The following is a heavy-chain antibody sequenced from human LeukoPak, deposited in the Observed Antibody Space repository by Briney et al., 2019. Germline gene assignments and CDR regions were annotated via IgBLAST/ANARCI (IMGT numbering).Heavy chain of an antibody. D-gene: IGHD6-13*01. CDR3: ARGRAAPRVYGY. CDR1: GDSISSNNW. J-gene: IGHJ4*02. CDR2: IYHDGST. Sequence: SGTLSLTCAVSGDSISSNNWWCWVRQPPGKGLEWIAEIYHDGSTNYNPSLKSRVTISVDKSKNQFSLKLSSVTAADTAVYYCARGRAAPRVYGYWGQGTLVTVSS. V-gene: IGHV4-4*02.